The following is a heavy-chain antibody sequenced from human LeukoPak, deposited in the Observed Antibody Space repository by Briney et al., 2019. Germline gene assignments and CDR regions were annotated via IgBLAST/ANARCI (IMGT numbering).Heavy chain of an antibody. Sequence: SETLPLTCAVYGGSFSGYYWSWIRQPPGKGLEWIGEINHSGSTNYNPSLKSRVTISVDTSKNQFSLKLSSVTAADTAVYYCARKQRSSPFDYWGQGTLVTVSS. CDR2: INHSGST. V-gene: IGHV4-34*01. CDR1: GGSFSGYY. D-gene: IGHD5-18*01. CDR3: ARKQRSSPFDY. J-gene: IGHJ4*02.